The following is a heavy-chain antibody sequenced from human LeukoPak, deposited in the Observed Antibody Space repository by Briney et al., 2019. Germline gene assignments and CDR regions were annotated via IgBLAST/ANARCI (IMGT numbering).Heavy chain of an antibody. CDR1: GFTFSDYY. Sequence: GGSLRLSCAVSGFTFSDYYMNWVRQAPGKGLEWVSSVSSSTIYVYYADSVKGRFTISRDNAKNSLYLQMNSLRAEDTAVYYCARGPDFWSGYSGDYFDYWGQGILVTVSS. V-gene: IGHV3-21*01. CDR3: ARGPDFWSGYSGDYFDY. J-gene: IGHJ4*02. CDR2: VSSSTIYV. D-gene: IGHD3-3*01.